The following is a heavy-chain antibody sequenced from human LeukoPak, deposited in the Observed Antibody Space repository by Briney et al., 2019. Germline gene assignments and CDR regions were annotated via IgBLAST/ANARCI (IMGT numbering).Heavy chain of an antibody. CDR1: GFTFDDYA. CDR2: ISWNSGSI. CDR3: AKDMRTVAGMGGGYYFDY. V-gene: IGHV3-9*01. D-gene: IGHD6-19*01. J-gene: IGHJ4*02. Sequence: GGSLRLSCAASGFTFDDYAMHWVRQAPGKGLEWVSGISWNSGSIGYADSVKGRFTISRDNAKNSLYLQMNSLRAEDTALYYCAKDMRTVAGMGGGYYFDYWGQGTLVTFSS.